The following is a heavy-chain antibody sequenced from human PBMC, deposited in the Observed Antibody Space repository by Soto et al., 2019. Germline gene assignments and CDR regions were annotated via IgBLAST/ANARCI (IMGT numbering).Heavy chain of an antibody. Sequence: EVQLVESGGGLVQPGGSLRLSCAASGFTFNTYEMHWVRQATGKGLEWVSGIGTAGDTDYPGSVKGRFTISRENAKNSLYLQMNSLRAEDTAVYYCARTSYYDIGGMDVWGQGTTVTVSS. J-gene: IGHJ6*02. D-gene: IGHD3-9*01. CDR2: IGTAGDT. CDR3: ARTSYYDIGGMDV. V-gene: IGHV3-13*01. CDR1: GFTFNTYE.